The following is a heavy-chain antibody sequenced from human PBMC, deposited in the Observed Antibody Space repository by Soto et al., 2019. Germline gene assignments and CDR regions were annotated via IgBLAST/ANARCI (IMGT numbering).Heavy chain of an antibody. Sequence: SETLSLTCTVSGGSISSGGYYWSWIHQHPGKGLEWIGYIYYSGSTYYNPSLKSRVTISVNTSKNQFSLKLSSVTAADTAVYYCARDINYYGSGSYSVWGQGTTVTVSS. CDR2: IYYSGST. D-gene: IGHD3-10*01. CDR3: ARDINYYGSGSYSV. V-gene: IGHV4-31*03. J-gene: IGHJ6*02. CDR1: GGSISSGGYY.